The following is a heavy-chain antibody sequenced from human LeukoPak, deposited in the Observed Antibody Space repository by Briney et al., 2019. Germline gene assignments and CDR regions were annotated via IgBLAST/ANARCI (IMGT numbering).Heavy chain of an antibody. CDR1: GGSISSGDYY. V-gene: IGHV4-30-4*01. D-gene: IGHD3-10*01. CDR2: IYYSGST. Sequence: SETLSLTCTVSGGSISSGDYYWSWIRQPPGKGLEWIGYIYYSGSTYYNPSLKSRVTISVDTSKNQFSLKLSSVTAADTAVYYCARDVYYYGSGTVYYYYYYMDVWGKGTTVTVSS. J-gene: IGHJ6*03. CDR3: ARDVYYYGSGTVYYYYYYMDV.